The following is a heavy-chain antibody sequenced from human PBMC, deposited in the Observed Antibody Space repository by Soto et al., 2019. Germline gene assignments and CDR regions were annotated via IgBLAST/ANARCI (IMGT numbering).Heavy chain of an antibody. CDR3: ARAGCDGGSCYTLVGLRYGMDV. V-gene: IGHV3-30-3*01. CDR2: ISYDGNNK. D-gene: IGHD2-15*01. Sequence: QVQLVESGGGVVQPGRSLRLSCAASGFTFSSYAMYWVRQAPGKGLEWVAVISYDGNNKYYADSVKGRFTISRDNSKXTXYXQLXSRRAEDTAVYYCARAGCDGGSCYTLVGLRYGMDVWGQGTTVTVSS. CDR1: GFTFSSYA. J-gene: IGHJ6*02.